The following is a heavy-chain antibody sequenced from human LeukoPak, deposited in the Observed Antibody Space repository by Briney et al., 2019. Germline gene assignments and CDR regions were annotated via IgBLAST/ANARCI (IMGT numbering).Heavy chain of an antibody. CDR3: ARRVGDY. Sequence: SETLSLTCTVSGGSISSSSYYWGWIRQPPGKGLEWIGSIYYSGSTYYNPSLKSRVTISVDTSKNQFSLKLSSVTAADTAVYYCARRVGDYWGQGTLVTVSS. V-gene: IGHV4-39*07. CDR1: GGSISSSSYY. J-gene: IGHJ4*02. CDR2: IYYSGST. D-gene: IGHD1-26*01.